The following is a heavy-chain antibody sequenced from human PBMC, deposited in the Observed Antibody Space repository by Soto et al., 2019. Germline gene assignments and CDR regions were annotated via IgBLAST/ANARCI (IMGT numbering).Heavy chain of an antibody. J-gene: IGHJ6*03. V-gene: IGHV1-18*01. CDR1: FYNFSNYG. D-gene: IGHD3-10*01. Sequence: GASVKVSCKESFYNFSNYGVSWVRQAPGQGLEWVGWSTSLNRKATYAQKFEGRVTILTDTSTSTSTAYMEMRDLRSDDTAIYYCATESYFGSGSYMDVWGRGTTVTVSS. CDR3: ATESYFGSGSYMDV. CDR2: STSLNRKA.